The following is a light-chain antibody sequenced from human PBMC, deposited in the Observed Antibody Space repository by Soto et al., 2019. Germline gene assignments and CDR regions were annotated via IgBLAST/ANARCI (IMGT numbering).Light chain of an antibody. Sequence: EVVLTQSPGTLSLSPGERVTLSCRASQSVASSYLAWYQQKPGRAPRLLFYSASSRATGIPDRFSGSGSGTDFTLTISSLQSDDFAVYYCQQYNDWPPLTFGGGTKVEIK. CDR3: QQYNDWPPLT. J-gene: IGKJ4*01. CDR1: QSVASSY. V-gene: IGKV3-20*01. CDR2: SAS.